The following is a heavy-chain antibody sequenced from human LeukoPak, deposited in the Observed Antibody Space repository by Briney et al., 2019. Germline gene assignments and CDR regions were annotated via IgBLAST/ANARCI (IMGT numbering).Heavy chain of an antibody. J-gene: IGHJ4*02. CDR1: GVTFSGYA. Sequence: GGSLRLSCAASGVTFSGYAMSWVRQAPGKGLEWVSAIGGSGGSTYYADSVKGRFTISRDNSKNTLYLQMNSLRVEDTALYYCAKDRGYYYDSSGYFEYWGQGTLVTVSS. CDR2: IGGSGGST. CDR3: AKDRGYYYDSSGYFEY. D-gene: IGHD3-22*01. V-gene: IGHV3-23*01.